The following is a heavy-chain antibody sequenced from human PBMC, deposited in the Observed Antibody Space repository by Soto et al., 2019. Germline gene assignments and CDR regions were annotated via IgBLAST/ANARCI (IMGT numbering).Heavy chain of an antibody. CDR1: GGSISSSSYY. Sequence: SETLSLTCTVSGGSISSSSYYWGWIRQPPGKGLEWIGSIYYSGSTYYNPSLKSRVTISVDTSKNQFSLKLSSVTAADTAVYYCVQGPRGSSSWRRPFDYWGQGTLVTVSS. V-gene: IGHV4-39*01. D-gene: IGHD6-13*01. CDR2: IYYSGST. CDR3: VQGPRGSSSWRRPFDY. J-gene: IGHJ4*02.